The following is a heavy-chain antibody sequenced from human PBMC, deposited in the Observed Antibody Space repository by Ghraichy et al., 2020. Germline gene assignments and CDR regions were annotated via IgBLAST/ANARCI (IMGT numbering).Heavy chain of an antibody. J-gene: IGHJ4*02. CDR1: GYTFTSYD. D-gene: IGHD3-9*01. CDR2: MNPNSGNT. CDR3: ATLRNFDWSQDN. Sequence: ASVKVSCKASGYTFTSYDINWVRQATGQGLEWMGWMNPNSGNTGYAQKFQGRVTMTRNTSISTAYMELSSLRSEDTAVYYCATLRNFDWSQDNWGQGTLVTVSS. V-gene: IGHV1-8*01.